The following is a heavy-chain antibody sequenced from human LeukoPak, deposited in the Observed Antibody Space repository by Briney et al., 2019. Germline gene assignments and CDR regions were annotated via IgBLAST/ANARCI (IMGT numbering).Heavy chain of an antibody. J-gene: IGHJ3*02. CDR2: ISWNSGSI. Sequence: PGRSLRLSCAASGFTFDDCAMHWVRQAPGKGLEWVSGISWNSGSIGYADSVKGRFTISRDNTKNSLYLQMNSLRAEDTALYYCAKDMGYSGSGPDAFDIWGQGTMVTVSS. CDR1: GFTFDDCA. V-gene: IGHV3-9*01. D-gene: IGHD1-26*01. CDR3: AKDMGYSGSGPDAFDI.